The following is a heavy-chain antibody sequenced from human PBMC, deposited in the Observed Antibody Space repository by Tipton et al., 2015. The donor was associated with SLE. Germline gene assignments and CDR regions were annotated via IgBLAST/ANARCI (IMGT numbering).Heavy chain of an antibody. V-gene: IGHV3-53*05. D-gene: IGHD6-13*01. J-gene: IGHJ4*02. Sequence: LSLTCIVSGGSINSSPYYWGWIRQAPGKGLEWVSVIFGGGYTFYADSVKGRFTISKDNSKNTVYLQMNSLRYEDTATYYCARDLWKEGQQPEYWGQGILVTVSS. CDR1: GGSINSSPYY. CDR2: IFGGGYT. CDR3: ARDLWKEGQQPEY.